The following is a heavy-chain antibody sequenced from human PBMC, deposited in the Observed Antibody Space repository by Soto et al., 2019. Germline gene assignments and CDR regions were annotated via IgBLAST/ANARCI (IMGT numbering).Heavy chain of an antibody. D-gene: IGHD6-19*01. CDR3: AREGQWQPWGYYYYYGMDV. CDR1: GYTFTSHG. V-gene: IGHV1-18*01. J-gene: IGHJ6*02. Sequence: ASVKVSCKASGYTFTSHGISWVRQAPGQGLEWMGWISAYNGNTNYAQKLQGRVTMTTDTSTSTAYMELRSLRSDDTAVYYCAREGQWQPWGYYYYYGMDVWGQGTTVTVSS. CDR2: ISAYNGNT.